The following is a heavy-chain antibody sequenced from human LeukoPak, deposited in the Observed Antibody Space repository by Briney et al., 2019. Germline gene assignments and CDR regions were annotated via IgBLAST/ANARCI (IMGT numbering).Heavy chain of an antibody. J-gene: IGHJ6*02. CDR3: ARDRYYDFWSGYYRSYYYYGMDV. D-gene: IGHD3-3*01. Sequence: SETLSLTCTVSGGSISSGGYYWSWIRQHPGKGLEWIGYIYYSGSTYYNPSLKSRVTISVDTSKNQFSLKLSSVTAADTAVYYCARDRYYDFWSGYYRSYYYYGMDVWGQGTAVTVS. CDR1: GGSISSGGYY. V-gene: IGHV4-31*03. CDR2: IYYSGST.